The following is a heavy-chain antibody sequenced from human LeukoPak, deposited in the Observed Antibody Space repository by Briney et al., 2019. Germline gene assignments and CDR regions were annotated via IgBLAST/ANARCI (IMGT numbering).Heavy chain of an antibody. CDR1: GFIFSNYA. Sequence: GGSLRLSCAASGFIFSNYAISWVRQAPGKGLEWVSAIRGSDGSTYYADSVKGRFTISRDNSKDTLSLQMNSLRAEDTAVYYCAKDIAQGYTFGSIEQDYWGQGTLVTVSS. CDR3: AKDIAQGYTFGSIEQDY. CDR2: IRGSDGST. J-gene: IGHJ4*02. V-gene: IGHV3-23*01. D-gene: IGHD5-18*01.